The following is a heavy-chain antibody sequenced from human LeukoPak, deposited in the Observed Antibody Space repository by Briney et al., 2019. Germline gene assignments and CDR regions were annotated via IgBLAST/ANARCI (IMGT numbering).Heavy chain of an antibody. Sequence: SETLSLTCTVSGGSISSTSYYWGWIRQPPGKGLQWIGTIYHSGSTYYNPSLKSRVTISVDTSKNQFSLKLSSVTAEDTAVYYCTTDIYDSSGYYYPIDYWGQGTLVTVSS. CDR1: GGSISSTSYY. J-gene: IGHJ4*02. D-gene: IGHD3-22*01. CDR2: IYHSGST. CDR3: TTDIYDSSGYYYPIDY. V-gene: IGHV4-39*07.